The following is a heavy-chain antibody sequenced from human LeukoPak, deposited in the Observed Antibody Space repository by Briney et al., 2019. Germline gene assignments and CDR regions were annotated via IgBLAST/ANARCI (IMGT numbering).Heavy chain of an antibody. CDR1: GYTFTSFG. Sequence: GASVKVSCKASGYTFTSFGISWVRQAPGQGLGWTGWIGAYNGNTNYAQKFQGRVTMTTDTSTSTAYMELRSLRSDDTAVYYCAREKNYGMDVWGQGTTVTVSS. J-gene: IGHJ6*02. CDR2: IGAYNGNT. D-gene: IGHD2/OR15-2a*01. V-gene: IGHV1-18*01. CDR3: AREKNYGMDV.